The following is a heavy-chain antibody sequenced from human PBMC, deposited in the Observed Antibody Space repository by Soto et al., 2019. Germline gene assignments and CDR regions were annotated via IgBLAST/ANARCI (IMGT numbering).Heavy chain of an antibody. CDR2: ISYGGSNK. D-gene: IGHD1-26*01. V-gene: IGHV3-30-3*01. CDR1: GFTFSSYA. J-gene: IGHJ4*02. Sequence: QVQLVESGGGVVQPGRSLRLSCAASGFTFSSYAMHWVRQAPGKGLEWVAVISYGGSNKYYADSVKGRFTISRDNSKNTLYLQMNSLRAEDTAVDYCAREGWYSGNPLDYWGQGTLVTVSS. CDR3: AREGWYSGNPLDY.